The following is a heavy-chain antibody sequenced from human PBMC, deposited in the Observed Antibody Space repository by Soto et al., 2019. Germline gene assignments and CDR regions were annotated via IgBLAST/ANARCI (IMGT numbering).Heavy chain of an antibody. D-gene: IGHD2-2*01. J-gene: IGHJ5*01. CDR3: ARSHSYANSWYDC. V-gene: IGHV1-46*01. Sequence: QVQLVQSGAEVKVPGASVKVSCRASGFTLTKYYMHWVQQAPGQGLEYMGIINPSGEGTTYAQNFQGRVTLSRDTSTNTVYMELSSLRSGDTAVYFCARSHSYANSWYDCWGQGTPVTVSS. CDR2: INPSGEGT. CDR1: GFTLTKYY.